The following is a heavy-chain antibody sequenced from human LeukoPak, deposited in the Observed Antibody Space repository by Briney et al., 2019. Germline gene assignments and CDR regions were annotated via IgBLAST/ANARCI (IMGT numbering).Heavy chain of an antibody. J-gene: IGHJ4*02. CDR1: GGSLSSGSYY. V-gene: IGHV4-61*02. CDR2: IYTSGST. Sequence: SETLSLTCTVSGGSLSSGSYYWSWIRQPAGTGLEWIGRIYTSGSTNYNPSLKSRVTISVDTSKNQFSLKLSSVTAADTAVYYCARYSGWYFDYWGQGTLVTASS. D-gene: IGHD6-19*01. CDR3: ARYSGWYFDY.